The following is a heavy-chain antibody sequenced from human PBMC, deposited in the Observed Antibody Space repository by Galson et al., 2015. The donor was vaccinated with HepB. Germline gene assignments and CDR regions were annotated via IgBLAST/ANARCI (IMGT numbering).Heavy chain of an antibody. CDR1: GVTFSSYA. D-gene: IGHD6-6*01. CDR2: IIPIFGTA. CDR3: ARIGSSSSGWYFDL. J-gene: IGHJ2*01. V-gene: IGHV1-69*13. Sequence: SVKVSCKASGVTFSSYAISWVRQAPGQGLEWMGVIIPIFGTANYAQKFQGRVTITADESTSTAYMELSSLRSEDTAVYYCARIGSSSSGWYFDLCRRGTLVTVSS.